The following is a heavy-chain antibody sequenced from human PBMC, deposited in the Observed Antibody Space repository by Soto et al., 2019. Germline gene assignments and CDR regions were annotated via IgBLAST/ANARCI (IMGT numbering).Heavy chain of an antibody. V-gene: IGHV1-69*13. CDR3: ARGGHRPTFAALY. CDR2: IIPKLGSA. J-gene: IGHJ4*02. CDR1: GGGNLRDYR. D-gene: IGHD1-1*01. Sequence: GASVKVSCKASGGGNLRDYRTTWVRRAPGQGLEWMGGIIPKLGSANYAQNFQGRVTVTADESTNTVYMELRSLRSDDTAVYYCARGGHRPTFAALYWCTGTPRTGSS.